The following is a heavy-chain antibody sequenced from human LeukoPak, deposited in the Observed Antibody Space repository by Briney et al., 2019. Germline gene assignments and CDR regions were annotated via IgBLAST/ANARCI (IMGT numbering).Heavy chain of an antibody. CDR2: IGTSGSYI. D-gene: IGHD1-26*01. V-gene: IGHV3-21*01. J-gene: IGHJ6*03. CDR1: GFTFSSYG. CDR3: AKEGGVYSTPYYMDV. Sequence: GGSLRLSCVASGFTFSSYGMNWVRQAPGKGLEWVSSIGTSGSYIYYTDSVEGRFTISRDNAKNSLYLQMNSLRAEDTAVYYCAKEGGVYSTPYYMDVWGKGTTVTVSS.